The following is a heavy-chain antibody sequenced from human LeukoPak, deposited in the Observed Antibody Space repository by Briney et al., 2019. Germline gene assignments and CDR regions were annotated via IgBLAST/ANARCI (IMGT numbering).Heavy chain of an antibody. CDR1: GFTFSSFA. V-gene: IGHV3-64D*06. CDR2: IYSDGSRT. J-gene: IGHJ2*01. Sequence: PGGSLRPSCAASGFTFSSFAMHWVRQAPGKGLEYLSAIYSDGSRTYYADSVKGRFTISRDNSKNTLYFEMSSLRVEDTAVYYCARASPADFNLWGRGTLVTVSS. CDR3: ARASPADFNL.